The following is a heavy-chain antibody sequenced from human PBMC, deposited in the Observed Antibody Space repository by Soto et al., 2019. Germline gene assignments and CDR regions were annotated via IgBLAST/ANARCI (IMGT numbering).Heavy chain of an antibody. CDR2: ISAYNGNT. CDR1: GYTFTSYG. Sequence: GASVKVSCKASGYTFTSYGISWVRQAPGQGLEWMGWISAYNGNTNYAQKLQGRVTMTTDTSTSTAYMELRSLRSDDTALYYCARDQGYCSSTSCPDAFDIWGQGTMVTVSS. V-gene: IGHV1-18*01. CDR3: ARDQGYCSSTSCPDAFDI. D-gene: IGHD2-2*01. J-gene: IGHJ3*02.